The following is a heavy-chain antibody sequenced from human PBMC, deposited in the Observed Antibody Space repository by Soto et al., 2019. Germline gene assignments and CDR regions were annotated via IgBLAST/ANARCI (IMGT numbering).Heavy chain of an antibody. D-gene: IGHD3-3*01. CDR1: GYTFTSYG. J-gene: IGHJ5*02. CDR2: ISAYNGNT. V-gene: IGHV1-18*01. CDR3: ARSYDFWSGYHGFDP. Sequence: ASVKVSCKASGYTFTSYGISWVRQAPGQGLEWMGWISAYNGNTNYAQKLQGRVTMTTDTSTSTAYMELRSLRSDDTAVYYCARSYDFWSGYHGFDPWGQGTLVTVSS.